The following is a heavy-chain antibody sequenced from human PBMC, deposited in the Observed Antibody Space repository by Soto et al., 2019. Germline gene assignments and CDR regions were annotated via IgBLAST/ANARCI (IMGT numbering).Heavy chain of an antibody. CDR2: INGDGSDT. D-gene: IGHD2-2*01. CDR1: GFTFNKFW. CDR3: ARDRVDSSNHGAY. J-gene: IGHJ4*02. Sequence: EVQLVESGGGLVQPGGSLRLSCTASGFTFNKFWMHWVRQAPGKGLVWVSRINGDGSDTAYADSVKGRFTISRDNAKISLYLQRESLRAEDTAIYYCARDRVDSSNHGAYWGQGTLVTVSS. V-gene: IGHV3-74*01.